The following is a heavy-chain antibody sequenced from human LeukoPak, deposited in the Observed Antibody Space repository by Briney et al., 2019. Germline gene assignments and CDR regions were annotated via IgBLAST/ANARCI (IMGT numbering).Heavy chain of an antibody. CDR3: AKCFATTEAFDI. D-gene: IGHD1-26*01. Sequence: GGSLRLSCAASGFTFDDYGMSWVRQAPGKGLEWVSGINWNGGSTGYADSVKGRFTISRDNAKNTLYLQMNSLRAEDTAVYYCAKCFATTEAFDIWGQGTMVTVSS. CDR1: GFTFDDYG. J-gene: IGHJ3*02. V-gene: IGHV3-20*04. CDR2: INWNGGST.